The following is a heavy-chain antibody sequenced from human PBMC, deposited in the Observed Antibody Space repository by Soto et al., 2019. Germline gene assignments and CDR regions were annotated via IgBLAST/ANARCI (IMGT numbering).Heavy chain of an antibody. V-gene: IGHV4-39*01. D-gene: IGHD4-17*01. CDR1: GGSISSSSYY. CDR3: ARTTVTIGHCWFDP. Sequence: SETLSLTCTVSGGSISSSSYYWGWIRQPPGKGLEWIGSIYYSGSTYYNPSLKSRVTISVDTSKNQFSLKLSSVTAADTAVYYCARTTVTIGHCWFDPWGQGTLVTVSS. CDR2: IYYSGST. J-gene: IGHJ5*02.